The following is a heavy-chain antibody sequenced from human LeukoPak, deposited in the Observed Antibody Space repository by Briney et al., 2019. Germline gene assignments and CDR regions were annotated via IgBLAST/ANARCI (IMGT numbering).Heavy chain of an antibody. CDR2: INWNGGST. V-gene: IGHV3-20*04. D-gene: IGHD1-14*01. CDR3: AGDYRDAFDI. CDR1: GFTFDDYG. J-gene: IGHJ3*02. Sequence: PGGSLRLSCAASGFTFDDYGMSWVRQAPGKGPEWVSGINWNGGSTGYADSVKGRFTISRDNAKNSLYLQMNSLRAEDTAVYYCAGDYRDAFDIWGQGTMVTVSS.